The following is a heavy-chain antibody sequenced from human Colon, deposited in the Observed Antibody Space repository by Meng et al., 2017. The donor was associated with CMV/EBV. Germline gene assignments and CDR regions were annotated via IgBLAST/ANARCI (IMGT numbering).Heavy chain of an antibody. CDR3: TRGNTALWDSDS. V-gene: IGHV4-61*01. D-gene: IGHD3-10*01. CDR2: VYYSGAT. Sequence: TFSGVSVNTDNYYWSWIRQAPGKGLEFIGYVYYSGATNYNPFFKSRVTISIDTSKNQFSLRLTSVTAADTAVYFCTRGNTALWDSDSWGQGTLVTVSS. CDR1: GVSVNTDNYY. J-gene: IGHJ4*02.